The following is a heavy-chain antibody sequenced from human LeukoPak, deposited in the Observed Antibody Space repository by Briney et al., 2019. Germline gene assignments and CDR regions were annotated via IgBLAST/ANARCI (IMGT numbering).Heavy chain of an antibody. CDR1: GFIFSTYG. J-gene: IGHJ4*02. CDR2: IWYDGSNK. Sequence: PGGSLRLSCAASGFIFSTYGIHWVRQAPGKGLEWVAGIWYDGSNKYYADSVKGRFTISRDNSKNTLYLQMNSLRAEDTAVYYCAKAKDDYNELYYFDYWGQGTLVTVSS. D-gene: IGHD5-24*01. CDR3: AKAKDDYNELYYFDY. V-gene: IGHV3-33*06.